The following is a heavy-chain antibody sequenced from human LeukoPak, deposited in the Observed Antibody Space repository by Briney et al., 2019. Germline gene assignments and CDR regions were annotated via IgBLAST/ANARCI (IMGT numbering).Heavy chain of an antibody. CDR3: ATDSPTGPVVLPLQH. Sequence: ASVKVSCKVCGYTLTELSMHWVRQDPGKGLEWMGGFDPGDGETIYAQKFQGRVTMTEDTSTDTAYMELSSLRSEDTAVYYCATDSPTGPVVLPLQHWGQGTLVTVSS. CDR2: FDPGDGET. D-gene: IGHD4-23*01. CDR1: GYTLTELS. J-gene: IGHJ1*01. V-gene: IGHV1-24*01.